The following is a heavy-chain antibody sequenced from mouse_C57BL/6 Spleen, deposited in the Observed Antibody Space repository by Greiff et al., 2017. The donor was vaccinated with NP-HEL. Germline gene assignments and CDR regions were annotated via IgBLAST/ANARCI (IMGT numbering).Heavy chain of an antibody. Sequence: QVQLQQPGAELVMPGASVKLSCKASGYTFTSYWMHWVKQRPGQGLEWIGEIDPSDSYTNYNQKFKGKSTLTVDKSSSTAYMQLSSLTSEDSAVDYCARRSPLTGTRNFDVWGTGTTVTVSS. D-gene: IGHD4-1*01. CDR2: IDPSDSYT. CDR3: ARRSPLTGTRNFDV. J-gene: IGHJ1*03. V-gene: IGHV1-69*01. CDR1: GYTFTSYW.